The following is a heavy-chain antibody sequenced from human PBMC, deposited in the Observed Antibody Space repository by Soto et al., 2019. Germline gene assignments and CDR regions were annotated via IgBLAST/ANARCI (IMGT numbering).Heavy chain of an antibody. CDR2: IFPSDSDT. J-gene: IGHJ5*02. V-gene: IGHV5-51*01. D-gene: IGHD3-22*01. Sequence: GEPLKISCRTSGYKFTSYWIAWVRQMPGKGLEWMGIIFPSDSDTRYSPSFQGQVTISADRSTSTVFLQWASLKASDTAVYFCARKDKSGYFNWFDPWGQGXLVTVYS. CDR3: ARKDKSGYFNWFDP. CDR1: GYKFTSYW.